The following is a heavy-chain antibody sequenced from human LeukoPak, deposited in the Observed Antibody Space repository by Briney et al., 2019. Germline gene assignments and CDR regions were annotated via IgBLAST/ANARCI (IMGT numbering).Heavy chain of an antibody. CDR3: ARLKAVAGMNLPPDY. V-gene: IGHV3-48*01. Sequence: PGGSLRLSCAASGFTFSSYSMNWVRQAPGKGLEWVSYISSSSSTIYSADSVKGRFTISRDNAKNSLYLQMNSLRAEDTAVYYCARLKAVAGMNLPPDYWGQGTLVTVSS. J-gene: IGHJ4*02. D-gene: IGHD6-19*01. CDR1: GFTFSSYS. CDR2: ISSSSSTI.